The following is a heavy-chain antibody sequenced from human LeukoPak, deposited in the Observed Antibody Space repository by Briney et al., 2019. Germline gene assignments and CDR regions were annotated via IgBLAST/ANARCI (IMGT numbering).Heavy chain of an antibody. D-gene: IGHD4-17*01. V-gene: IGHV3-74*01. CDR1: GFKFSSYW. J-gene: IGHJ4*02. CDR3: ARDDGDYAHPVDY. CDR2: INTNGDSA. Sequence: QPGGSLRLSCAVSGFKFSSYWMNWVRQVPGKGLMWDAHINTNGDSANYADSVKGRFTISRDNAKNSLYLQMNSLRAEDTAVYYCARDDGDYAHPVDYWGQGTLVTVSS.